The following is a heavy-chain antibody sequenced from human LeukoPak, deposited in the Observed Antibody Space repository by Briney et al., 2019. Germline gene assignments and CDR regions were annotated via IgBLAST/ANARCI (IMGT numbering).Heavy chain of an antibody. Sequence: SETLSLTCTVSGGSISSSNWWSWVRQPPGKGLEWIGEIFHSGSSNYNPSLKSRVTILVDKSKKPFSLKLRSVPAAHPAVAYCARGSGSIVGATAVDYWGQGTLVTV. CDR3: ARGSGSIVGATAVDY. CDR2: IFHSGSS. J-gene: IGHJ4*02. CDR1: GGSISSSNW. D-gene: IGHD1-26*01. V-gene: IGHV4-4*02.